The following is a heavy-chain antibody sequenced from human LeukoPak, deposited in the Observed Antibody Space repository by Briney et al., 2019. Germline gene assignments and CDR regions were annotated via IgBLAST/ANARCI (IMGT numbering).Heavy chain of an antibody. Sequence: GGSLTLSCAASGFTFSSYWMHWVRQAPGKGLVWVSRINSDGSRTSYADSVKGRFTISRDNAKNTLYLQMNSLRAEDPAVYYCARDRSLINSDAFDIWGQGTMVTVSS. V-gene: IGHV3-74*01. J-gene: IGHJ3*02. D-gene: IGHD2-21*01. CDR3: ARDRSLINSDAFDI. CDR1: GFTFSSYW. CDR2: INSDGSRT.